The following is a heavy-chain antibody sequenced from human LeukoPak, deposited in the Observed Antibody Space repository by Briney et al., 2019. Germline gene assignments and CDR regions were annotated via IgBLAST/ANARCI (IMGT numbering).Heavy chain of an antibody. CDR1: GYTFTDYY. CDR2: INPNNDDT. V-gene: IGHV1-2*02. J-gene: IGHJ4*02. CDR3: ARRGSGYGYDY. Sequence: GASVKVSCNASGYTFTDYYMHWVRQAPGQGLEWMGWINPNNDDTNYAQKIQGRVTMTRDTSISTVYMQLSSLTSDDTAVYYCARRGSGYGYDYWGQGTLVTVSS. D-gene: IGHD3-10*01.